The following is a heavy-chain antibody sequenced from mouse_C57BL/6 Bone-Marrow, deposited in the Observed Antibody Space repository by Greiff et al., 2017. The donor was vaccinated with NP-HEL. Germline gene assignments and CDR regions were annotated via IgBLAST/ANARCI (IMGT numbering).Heavy chain of an antibody. CDR1: GYTFTSYG. CDR2: IYPRSGNT. Sequence: VQLMESGAELARPGASVKLSCKASGYTFTSYGISWVKQRTGQGLEWIGEIYPRSGNTYYNEKFKGKATLTADKSSSTAYMELRSLTSEDSAVYFCARPITTVVDYWGQGTTLTVSS. V-gene: IGHV1-81*01. CDR3: ARPITTVVDY. D-gene: IGHD1-1*01. J-gene: IGHJ2*01.